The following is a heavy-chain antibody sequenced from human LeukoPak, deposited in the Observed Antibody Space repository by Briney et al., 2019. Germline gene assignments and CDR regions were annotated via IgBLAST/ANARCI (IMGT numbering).Heavy chain of an antibody. V-gene: IGHV3-73*01. CDR3: IYDRLDACDI. D-gene: IGHD3-22*01. J-gene: IGHJ3*02. CDR2: IRSKANSYAT. Sequence: GGSLRLSCAASGFTFSGSAMHWVRQASGKGLEWVGRIRSKANSYATAYAASVKGRFTISRDDSKNTAYLQMNSLKTEDTAVYYCIYDRLDACDIWGQGTMRTVSS. CDR1: GFTFSGSA.